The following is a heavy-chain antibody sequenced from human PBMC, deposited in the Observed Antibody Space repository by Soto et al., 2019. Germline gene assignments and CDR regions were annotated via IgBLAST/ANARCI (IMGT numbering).Heavy chain of an antibody. CDR2: ISSSSSYI. D-gene: IGHD3-9*01. Sequence: GGSLRLSCAASGFTFSSYSMNWVRQAPGKGLEWVSSISSSSSYIYYADSVKGRFTISRDNAKNSLYLQMNSLRAEDTAVYYCARDGGGGYYDILTCPKLYYYYGMDVWGQGTTVTVSS. CDR1: GFTFSSYS. CDR3: ARDGGGGYYDILTCPKLYYYYGMDV. V-gene: IGHV3-21*01. J-gene: IGHJ6*02.